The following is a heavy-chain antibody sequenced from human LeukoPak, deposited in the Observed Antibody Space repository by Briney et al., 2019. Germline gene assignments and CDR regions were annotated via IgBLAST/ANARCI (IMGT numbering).Heavy chain of an antibody. CDR3: ARSININDFDY. V-gene: IGHV4-59*01. CDR1: GGSISSYY. J-gene: IGHJ4*02. D-gene: IGHD2/OR15-2a*01. Sequence: SETLSLTCAVPGGSISSYYWSWIRQPPGKGLEWIGYIYYSGSTNYNPSLKSRVTISVDTSKNQFSLKLSSVTAADTAVYYCARSININDFDYWGQGTLVTVSS. CDR2: IYYSGST.